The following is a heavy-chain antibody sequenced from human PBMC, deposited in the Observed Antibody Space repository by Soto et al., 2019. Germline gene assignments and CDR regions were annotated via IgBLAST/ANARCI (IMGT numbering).Heavy chain of an antibody. J-gene: IGHJ3*01. Sequence: QVQLVESGGGVVQPGGSLRLSCAASGFTFSSYGMHWVRQAPGKGLEWVAVIWYDGSNKYYADSVKGRFTISRDNSKNTLYLQMNRLRAEDTAVYYCARGEGGYYVGEAFDLWGQGTMVTVSS. CDR2: IWYDGSNK. CDR3: ARGEGGYYVGEAFDL. D-gene: IGHD3-22*01. CDR1: GFTFSSYG. V-gene: IGHV3-33*01.